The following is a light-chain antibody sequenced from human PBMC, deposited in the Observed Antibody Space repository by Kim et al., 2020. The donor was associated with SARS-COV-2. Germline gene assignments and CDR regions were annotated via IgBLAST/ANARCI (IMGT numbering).Light chain of an antibody. Sequence: QSALTQPASVSGSPGQSITISCTGTSSDVGGYNYVSWYQHHPGKAPKLMIYDVSKRPSGVSNRFSGSKSGNTASLTISGLQAEDAANYYCSSYTSSSTWVFGGGTQLTFL. V-gene: IGLV2-14*03. CDR1: SSDVGGYNY. J-gene: IGLJ3*02. CDR3: SSYTSSSTWV. CDR2: DVS.